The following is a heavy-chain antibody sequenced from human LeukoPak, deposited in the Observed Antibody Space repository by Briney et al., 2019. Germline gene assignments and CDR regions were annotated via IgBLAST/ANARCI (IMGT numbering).Heavy chain of an antibody. CDR3: ARGLSDFWSGYPDAFDI. Sequence: SETLSLTCTDSGGSLRIYYWSWVRQPPGRGLEWMGHIYYSGSTNYNPSLKSRVTISVDTSKNQFSLKLSSVTAADTAVYYCARGLSDFWSGYPDAFDILGQGTMVTVSS. CDR1: GGSLRIYY. V-gene: IGHV4-59*01. CDR2: IYYSGST. D-gene: IGHD3-3*01. J-gene: IGHJ3*02.